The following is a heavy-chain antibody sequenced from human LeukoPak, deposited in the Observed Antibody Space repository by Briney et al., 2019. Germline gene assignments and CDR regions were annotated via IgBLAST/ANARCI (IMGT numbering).Heavy chain of an antibody. CDR1: GGSFSGYY. CDR2: INHSGST. CDR3: ARHPGTTHKYYYMDV. V-gene: IGHV4-34*01. J-gene: IGHJ6*03. D-gene: IGHD1-1*01. Sequence: SETLSLTCAVYGGSFSGYYWSWIRQPPGKGLEWIGEINHSGSTSYNPSLKSRVTISVDTSKNQFSLKLSSVTAADTAVYYCARHPGTTHKYYYMDVWGKGTTVTISS.